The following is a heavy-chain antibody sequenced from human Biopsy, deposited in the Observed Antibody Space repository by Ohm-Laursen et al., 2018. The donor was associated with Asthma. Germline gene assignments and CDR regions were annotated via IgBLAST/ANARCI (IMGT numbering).Heavy chain of an antibody. D-gene: IGHD5-12*01. V-gene: IGHV1-69*05. CDR1: GDSFSNYA. CDR3: ARGYSGSDRIVYYYSGLEV. J-gene: IGHJ6*02. Sequence: SVKVSCKASGDSFSNYAISWVRQAPGQGLEWMGGLIPVLGTPDHAQMFEGRVTITTVESTSTAYMELSSLSSEDTAVYYCARGYSGSDRIVYYYSGLEVWGQGTTVTVSS. CDR2: LIPVLGTP.